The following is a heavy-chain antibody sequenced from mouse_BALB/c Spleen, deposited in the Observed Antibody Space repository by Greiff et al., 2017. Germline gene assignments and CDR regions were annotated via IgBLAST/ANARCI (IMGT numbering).Heavy chain of an antibody. CDR3: ARYGNYAY. D-gene: IGHD2-1*01. J-gene: IGHJ3*01. V-gene: IGHV1-4*02. Sequence: VQLQQSAAELARPGASVKMSCKASGYTFTSYTMHWVKQRPGQGLEWIGYINPSSGYTEYNQKFKDKTTLTADKSSSTAYMQLSSLTSEDSAVYYCARYGNYAYWGQGTLVTVSA. CDR1: GYTFTSYT. CDR2: INPSSGYT.